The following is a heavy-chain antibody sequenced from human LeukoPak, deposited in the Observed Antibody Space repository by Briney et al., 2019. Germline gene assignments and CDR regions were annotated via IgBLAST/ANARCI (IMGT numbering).Heavy chain of an antibody. CDR1: GFTFNNYG. V-gene: IGHV3-30*02. D-gene: IGHD4-17*01. J-gene: IGHJ4*02. CDR3: AKGRYLTIVTTFYFDY. Sequence: GGSLRLSCAASGFTFNNYGIHWVRQAPDKGLEWVSFIRYDGSNKYYADSVKGRFTISRDNSKNTLYLQMNSLKPEDTAVYYCAKGRYLTIVTTFYFDYWGQGTLVTVSS. CDR2: IRYDGSNK.